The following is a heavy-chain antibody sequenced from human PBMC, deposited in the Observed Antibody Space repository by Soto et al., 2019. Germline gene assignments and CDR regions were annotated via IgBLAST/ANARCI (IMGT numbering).Heavy chain of an antibody. CDR1: GFTFTSSA. CDR2: IVVGSGNT. Sequence: SVKVSCKASGFTFTSSAMQWVRQARGQRLEWIGWIVVGSGNTNYAQKFQERVTITRDMSTSTAYMELSSLRSEDTAVYYCAVDADYDFIWGSDRQRWAFYIWGQGSLVPVSS. D-gene: IGHD3-16*02. CDR3: AVDADYDFIWGSDRQRWAFYI. J-gene: IGHJ3*02. V-gene: IGHV1-58*02.